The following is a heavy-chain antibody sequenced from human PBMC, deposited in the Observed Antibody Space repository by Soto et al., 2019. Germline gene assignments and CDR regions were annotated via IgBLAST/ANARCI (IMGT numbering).Heavy chain of an antibody. CDR1: EGTFSSYA. J-gene: IGHJ6*02. Sequence: GASVKVSCKASEGTFSSYAISWVRQAPGQGLEWMVGIIPIFVTANYAQKFQGRVTITADKSTSTAYMELSSLRSEDTAVYYCARRRITIFGVATVEYYYGMDVWGQGTTVTVSS. CDR2: IIPIFVTA. CDR3: ARRRITIFGVATVEYYYGMDV. V-gene: IGHV1-69*06. D-gene: IGHD3-3*01.